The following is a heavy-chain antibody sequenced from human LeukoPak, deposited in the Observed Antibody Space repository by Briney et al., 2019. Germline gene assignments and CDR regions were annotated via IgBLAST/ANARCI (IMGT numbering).Heavy chain of an antibody. CDR2: IYTSGST. J-gene: IGHJ5*02. D-gene: IGHD5-12*01. V-gene: IGHV4-4*07. CDR3: ARAGYPRPLDWFDP. CDR1: GGSISSYY. Sequence: PSETLSLTCTVSGGSISSYYWSWIRQPAGKGLEWIGRIYTSGSTNYNPSLKSRVTTSVDTSKNQFSLKLSSVTAADTAVYYCARAGYPRPLDWFDPWGQGTLVTVSS.